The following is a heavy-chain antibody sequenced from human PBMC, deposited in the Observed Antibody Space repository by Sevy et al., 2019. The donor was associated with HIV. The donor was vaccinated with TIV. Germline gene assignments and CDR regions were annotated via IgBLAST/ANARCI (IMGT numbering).Heavy chain of an antibody. V-gene: IGHV3-23*01. J-gene: IGHJ5*02. CDR1: GFTFSSYA. CDR3: ANVYDSSGYYRPDWFDP. Sequence: PGGSLRLSCAASGFTFSSYAMSWVRQAPGKGLEWVSAISGSGGSTYYADSVKGRFTISRDNSKNTLYLQMNSLRAEDTAVYYCANVYDSSGYYRPDWFDPWGQGTLVTVSS. CDR2: ISGSGGST. D-gene: IGHD3-22*01.